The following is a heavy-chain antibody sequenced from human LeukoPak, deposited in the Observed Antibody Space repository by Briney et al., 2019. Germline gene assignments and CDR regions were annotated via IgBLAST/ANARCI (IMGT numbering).Heavy chain of an antibody. CDR1: GFTFIDYA. D-gene: IGHD2-21*01. V-gene: IGHV3-23*01. Sequence: GGSLRLSCVASGFTFIDYAMSWVRQAPGKGLEWVSSIGGGGFNTHYADSVKGRFSISRDTSTNTLYLEMNSLRADDSALYYCAKDNFGLVPYCFDSWGQGTLVTVSS. CDR2: IGGGGFNT. J-gene: IGHJ4*02. CDR3: AKDNFGLVPYCFDS.